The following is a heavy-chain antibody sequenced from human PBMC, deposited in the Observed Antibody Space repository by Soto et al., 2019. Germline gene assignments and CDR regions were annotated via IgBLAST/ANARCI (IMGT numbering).Heavy chain of an antibody. J-gene: IGHJ4*02. Sequence: PSETLSLTCTVSGGSISSGDYYWGWIRQPPGKGLEWIGYIYHSGSTYYNPSPKSRVTISVDTSKNQFSLNLNFVTAADTAVYYCATMGTPATGLFYFDYWGQGTLVTVSS. CDR1: GGSISSGDYY. V-gene: IGHV4-30-4*01. CDR3: ATMGTPATGLFYFDY. CDR2: IYHSGST. D-gene: IGHD2-15*01.